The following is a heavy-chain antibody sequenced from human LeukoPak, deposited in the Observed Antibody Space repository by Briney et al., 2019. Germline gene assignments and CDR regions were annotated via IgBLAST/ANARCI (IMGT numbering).Heavy chain of an antibody. V-gene: IGHV3-48*01. CDR3: AKFPNYYDSSGYHYFDY. CDR2: ISSSSSTI. Sequence: PGGSLRLSCAASGFTFSSYSMNWVRQAPGNRLEWVSYISSSSSTIYYADSVKGRFTISRDNAKNSLYLQMNSLRAEDTAVYYCAKFPNYYDSSGYHYFDYWGQGTLVTVSS. D-gene: IGHD3-22*01. CDR1: GFTFSSYS. J-gene: IGHJ4*02.